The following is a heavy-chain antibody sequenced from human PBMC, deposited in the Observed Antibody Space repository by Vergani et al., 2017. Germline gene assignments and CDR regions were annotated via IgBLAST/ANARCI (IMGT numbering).Heavy chain of an antibody. V-gene: IGHV1-69*01. Sequence: QVQLVQSGAEVKKPGSSVKVSCKASGGTFSSYAISWVRQAPGQGLEWMGGIIPIFGTANYAQKFQGRVTITADESTSTAYMELSSLRSEDTAVYYCAVGDCSSTSCYCLVGYYYYYMDVWGKGTTVTVSS. CDR3: AVGDCSSTSCYCLVGYYYYYMDV. D-gene: IGHD2-2*01. CDR2: IIPIFGTA. J-gene: IGHJ6*03. CDR1: GGTFSSYA.